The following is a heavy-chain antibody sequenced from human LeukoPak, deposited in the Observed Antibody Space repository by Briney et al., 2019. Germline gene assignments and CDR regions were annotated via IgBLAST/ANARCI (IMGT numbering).Heavy chain of an antibody. CDR2: IYYSGST. Sequence: SQTLSLTCTVSGGSISSGGYYWSWIRQHPGKGLEWIGYIYYSGSTNYNPSLKSRVTISVDTSKNQFSLKLSSVTAADTAVYYCARHPRITMIVIGAFDIWGQGTMVTVSS. J-gene: IGHJ3*02. CDR1: GGSISSGGYY. V-gene: IGHV4-31*03. CDR3: ARHPRITMIVIGAFDI. D-gene: IGHD3-22*01.